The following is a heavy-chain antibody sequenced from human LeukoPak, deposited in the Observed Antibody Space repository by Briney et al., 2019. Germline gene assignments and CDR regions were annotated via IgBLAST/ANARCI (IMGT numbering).Heavy chain of an antibody. J-gene: IGHJ4*02. Sequence: PSETLSLTCAVSVGSMTSDYWSWIRQPPGRGLEWIGCIYYSGTTYYNPSLKSRVTISVDTSKNQFSLKLTSVTAADTAVYYCARGYYFPDYWGQGTLVTVSS. CDR1: VGSMTSDY. V-gene: IGHV4-59*01. D-gene: IGHD2/OR15-2a*01. CDR3: ARGYYFPDY. CDR2: IYYSGTT.